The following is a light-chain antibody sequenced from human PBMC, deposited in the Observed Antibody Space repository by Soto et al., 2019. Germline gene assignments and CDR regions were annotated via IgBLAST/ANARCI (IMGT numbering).Light chain of an antibody. CDR2: DAS. CDR3: QKYNNWPFT. J-gene: IGKJ3*01. Sequence: EIVLTQSPGTLSLSPGATANLPCIPSQSVSSSYLAWYQQKPDRAPRLLIYDASTRATGIPARFSGSGSGTEFTLTISSLQSEDFAVYYCQKYNNWPFTCGPGTRGDI. V-gene: IGKV3D-15*01. CDR1: QSVSSSY.